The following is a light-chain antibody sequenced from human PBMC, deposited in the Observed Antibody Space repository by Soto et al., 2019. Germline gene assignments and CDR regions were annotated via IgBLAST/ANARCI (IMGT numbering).Light chain of an antibody. Sequence: DIQMTQSPSSLSASVGDRVTITCRASQSIGTSLNWYQQKTGRAPKLLIYAASTLQSGVPSRFSGSGSGTDFTLTIGSLQPEDFASYSCQQAYSAPPTFVQGTNLEI. J-gene: IGKJ2*01. CDR3: QQAYSAPPT. CDR1: QSIGTS. V-gene: IGKV1-39*01. CDR2: AAS.